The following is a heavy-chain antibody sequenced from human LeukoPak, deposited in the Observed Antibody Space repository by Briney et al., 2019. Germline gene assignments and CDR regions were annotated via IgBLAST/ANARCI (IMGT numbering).Heavy chain of an antibody. CDR2: ISSSGSTI. Sequence: GGSLRLSCAASGFTFSSYEMNWVRQAPGKGLEWVLYISSSGSTIYYADSVKGRFTISRDNAKNSLYLQMNSLRAEDTAVYYCARSNTNYYDSSGYPNFDYWGQGTLVTVSS. J-gene: IGHJ4*02. CDR1: GFTFSSYE. V-gene: IGHV3-48*03. D-gene: IGHD3-22*01. CDR3: ARSNTNYYDSSGYPNFDY.